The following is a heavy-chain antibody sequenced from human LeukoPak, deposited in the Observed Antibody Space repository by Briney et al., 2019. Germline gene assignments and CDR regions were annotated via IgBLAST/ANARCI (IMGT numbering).Heavy chain of an antibody. CDR1: GFTVSSNY. CDR3: ARGGYDSSGPHAY. CDR2: IYSGGST. V-gene: IGHV3-53*01. Sequence: GGSLRLSCAASGFTVSSNYMSWVRQAPGKGLEWVSVIYSGGSTYYADSVKGRFTISRDNAKNSLCLQMNSLRAEDTAVYYCARGGYDSSGPHAYWGQGTLVTVSS. D-gene: IGHD3-22*01. J-gene: IGHJ4*02.